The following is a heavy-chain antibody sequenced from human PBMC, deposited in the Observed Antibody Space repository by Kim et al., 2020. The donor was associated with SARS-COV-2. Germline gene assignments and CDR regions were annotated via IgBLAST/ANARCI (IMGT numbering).Heavy chain of an antibody. CDR2: IRSKAYGGTT. Sequence: GGSLRLSCTASGFTFGDYAMSWFRQAPGKGLEWVGFIRSKAYGGTTEYAASVKGRFTISRDDSKSIAYLQMNSLKTEDTAVYYCTRGSLEGCSGGSCYPGDYYYYGMDVWGQGTTVTVSS. D-gene: IGHD2-15*01. CDR3: TRGSLEGCSGGSCYPGDYYYYGMDV. J-gene: IGHJ6*02. CDR1: GFTFGDYA. V-gene: IGHV3-49*03.